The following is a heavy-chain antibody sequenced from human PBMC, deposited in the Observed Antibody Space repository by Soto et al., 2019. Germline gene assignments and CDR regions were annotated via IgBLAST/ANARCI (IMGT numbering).Heavy chain of an antibody. CDR1: GYTFTAYH. CDR2: INPSLGRA. D-gene: IGHD1-26*01. CDR3: ARAPYSYTSFFFDY. J-gene: IGHJ4*02. Sequence: ASVKVSCKASGYTFTAYHMHWVRQAPGQGLEWMGIINPSLGRANYAPKFQDRVAMTWDTSTSTVYMELTSLRSDDTAVYYCARAPYSYTSFFFDYWGQGTLVTVSS. V-gene: IGHV1-46*01.